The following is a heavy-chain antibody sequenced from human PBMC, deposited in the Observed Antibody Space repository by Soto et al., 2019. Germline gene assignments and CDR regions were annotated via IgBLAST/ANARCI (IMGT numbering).Heavy chain of an antibody. V-gene: IGHV4-4*02. CDR1: GGSVSSSNW. J-gene: IGHJ3*02. CDR2: IYHSGSA. Sequence: QVQLQESGPGLVKPSGTLSLTCAVSGGSVSSSNWWSWVRQSPGKGLEWMGEIYHSGSAHYNHSLKTRATIALDKSKNQLSLRLTSVTAADTALYYCARVPGVVVSADDAFDIWGPGTRVIVSS. CDR3: ARVPGVVVSADDAFDI. D-gene: IGHD2-21*02.